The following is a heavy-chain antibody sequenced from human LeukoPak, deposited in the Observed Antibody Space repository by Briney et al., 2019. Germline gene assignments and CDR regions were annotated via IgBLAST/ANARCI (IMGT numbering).Heavy chain of an antibody. D-gene: IGHD6-13*01. Sequence: SETLSLTCTVSVGSFSSSTYYWARIRQPQGSGLVWLGSIYYIGITYYNPSLKSPVTMSVDTSKNQFSLTLCSATAADTAVSYFKRRGEGAAPATGWIDGWRQGGPVTVSS. V-gene: IGHV4-39*01. CDR2: IYYIGIT. J-gene: IGHJ4*02. CDR3: KRRGEGAAPATGWIDG. CDR1: VGSFSSSTYY.